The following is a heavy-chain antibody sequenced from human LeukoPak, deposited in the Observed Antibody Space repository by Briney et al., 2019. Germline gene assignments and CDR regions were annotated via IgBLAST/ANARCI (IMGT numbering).Heavy chain of an antibody. CDR1: GGSISSSRYY. CDR2: IYYSGST. CDR3: ATPYSGGYHGLDI. V-gene: IGHV4-39*01. J-gene: IGHJ3*02. D-gene: IGHD1-26*01. Sequence: SETLSLTCTVSGGSISSSRYYWRWIRQPPGKGLEWIGSIYYSGSTYYNPSLRSRVTISVDTSRNQFSLKLSSVTAADTAVYYCATPYSGGYHGLDIWGQGTMITVSS.